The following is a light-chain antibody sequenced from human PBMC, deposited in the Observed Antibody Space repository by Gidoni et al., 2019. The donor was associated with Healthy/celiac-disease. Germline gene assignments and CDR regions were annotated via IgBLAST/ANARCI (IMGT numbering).Light chain of an antibody. CDR3: QQRTNWPPYT. Sequence: EIVLTQSPATLSLSPGERATLSCRASQSVSNYLAWFQQKPGQAPRLLIYDASNRATGIPARFSGGGSGTDFTLTIDSLEPEDFAVYYCQQRTNWPPYTFGQGTKLEIK. V-gene: IGKV3-11*01. CDR1: QSVSNY. J-gene: IGKJ2*01. CDR2: DAS.